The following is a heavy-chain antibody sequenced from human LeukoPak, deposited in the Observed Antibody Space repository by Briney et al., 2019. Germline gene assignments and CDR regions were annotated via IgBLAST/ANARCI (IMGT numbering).Heavy chain of an antibody. CDR3: ARDQWREDYGYAFDI. J-gene: IGHJ3*02. D-gene: IGHD4-17*01. CDR1: GFTFSSYW. Sequence: GGSLRLSCAASGFTFSSYWMHWVRQAPGKGLVWVSRINSDGSSTSYADSVKGRFTISRDNAKNTLYLQMNSLRAEDTAVYYCARDQWREDYGYAFDIWGQGTMVTVSS. V-gene: IGHV3-74*01. CDR2: INSDGSST.